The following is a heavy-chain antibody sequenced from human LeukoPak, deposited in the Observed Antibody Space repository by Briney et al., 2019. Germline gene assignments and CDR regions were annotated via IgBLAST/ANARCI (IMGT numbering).Heavy chain of an antibody. CDR2: IYYSGST. V-gene: IGHV4-39*07. CDR1: GGSISSSSYY. D-gene: IGHD2-15*01. J-gene: IGHJ6*03. CDR3: ARSVEGYCSGGSCYSYYYMDV. Sequence: SETLSLTCSVSGGSISSSSYYWGWIRQPPGKGLEWIGNIYYSGSTNYNPSLKSRVTISVDTSKNQFSLKLSSVTAADTAVYYCARSVEGYCSGGSCYSYYYMDVWGKGTTVTISS.